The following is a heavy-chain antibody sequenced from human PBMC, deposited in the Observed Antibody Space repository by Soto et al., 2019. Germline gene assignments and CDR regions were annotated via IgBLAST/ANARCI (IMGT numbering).Heavy chain of an antibody. V-gene: IGHV3-21*01. CDR2: ISSSSSYI. CDR3: ARSPTVTTSPLFDY. J-gene: IGHJ4*02. Sequence: GGSLRLSCAASGFTFSSYSMNWVRQAPGKGLEWVSSISSSSSYIYYADSVKGRVTISRDNAKNSLYLQMNSLRAEDTAVYYCARSPTVTTSPLFDYWGQGTLVTVSS. CDR1: GFTFSSYS. D-gene: IGHD4-17*01.